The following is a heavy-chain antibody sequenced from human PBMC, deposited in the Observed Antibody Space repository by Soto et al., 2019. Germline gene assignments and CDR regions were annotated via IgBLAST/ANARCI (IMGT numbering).Heavy chain of an antibody. J-gene: IGHJ6*02. CDR2: ISGSGGST. CDR1: GFTFSSYA. D-gene: IGHD6-13*01. V-gene: IGHV3-23*01. Sequence: EVQLLESGGGLVQPGGSLRLSCAASGFTFSSYAMSWVRQAPGKGLEWVSAISGSGGSTYNEDSVKGRFTISRDNSKSTMYLQTNSLRAEDTAVYYCAAKRGYSYYYGMEVWGQGTKVTVSS. CDR3: AAKRGYSYYYGMEV.